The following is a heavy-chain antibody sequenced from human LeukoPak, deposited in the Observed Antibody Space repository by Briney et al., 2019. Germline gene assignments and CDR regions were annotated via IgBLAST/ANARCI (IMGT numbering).Heavy chain of an antibody. Sequence: GGSLRLSCAASGFTFSSYWMSWVRQAPGRGLEWVANIKQDGSEKYYVDSVKGRFTISRDNAKNSLYLQMNSLRADDTAVYYCAREAGIPPNTQLWPTSVDYWGQGTLVTVSS. V-gene: IGHV3-7*05. CDR2: IKQDGSEK. CDR3: AREAGIPPNTQLWPTSVDY. CDR1: GFTFSSYW. D-gene: IGHD5-18*01. J-gene: IGHJ4*02.